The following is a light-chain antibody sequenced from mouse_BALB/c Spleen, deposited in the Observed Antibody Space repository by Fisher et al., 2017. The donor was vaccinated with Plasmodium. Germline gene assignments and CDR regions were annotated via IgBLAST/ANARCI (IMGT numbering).Light chain of an antibody. V-gene: IGKV5-43*01. Sequence: DIVITQSPVTLSVTPGDSVSLSCRASQSINNNLHWYQQKSHESPRLLINYTSQSISGIPSKFSGSRSGTDFTLTINSVETEDFGVYFCQQSNSWPLTFGGGTKLELK. CDR3: QQSNSWPLT. J-gene: IGKJ5*01. CDR2: YTS. CDR1: QSINNN.